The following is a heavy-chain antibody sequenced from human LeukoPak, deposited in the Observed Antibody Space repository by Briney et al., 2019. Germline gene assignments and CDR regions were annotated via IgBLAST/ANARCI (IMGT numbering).Heavy chain of an antibody. J-gene: IGHJ4*02. CDR3: AGAYYVFWSGLIIYY. CDR2: IYTSGST. D-gene: IGHD3-3*01. V-gene: IGHV4-4*09. Sequence: SGTLSLTCTVSGGSISSYYWSRVRQPPGKGLEWIAYIYTSGSTNYTPSLQSRANIPLDKSKQKSYLKLNSVTSADTAVLYCAGAYYVFWSGLIIYYWGQETLVTVSS. CDR1: GGSISSYY.